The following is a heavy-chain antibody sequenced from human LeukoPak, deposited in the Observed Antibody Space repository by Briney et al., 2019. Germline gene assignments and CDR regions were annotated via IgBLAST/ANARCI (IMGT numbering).Heavy chain of an antibody. V-gene: IGHV3-48*03. Sequence: PGGSLRLSCAASGFTFSTYEMNWVRQAPGKGLEWVSYISSSGTMIYYADSVKGRFTISRDNAKNSLYLQMNSLRAEDTAVYYCARAPVTSCSGVLCYPFDYWGQGTLVTVSS. J-gene: IGHJ4*02. CDR1: GFTFSTYE. D-gene: IGHD2-15*01. CDR2: ISSSGTMI. CDR3: ARAPVTSCSGVLCYPFDY.